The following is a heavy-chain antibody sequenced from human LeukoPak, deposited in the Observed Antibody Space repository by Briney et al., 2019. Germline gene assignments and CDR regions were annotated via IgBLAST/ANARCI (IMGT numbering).Heavy chain of an antibody. Sequence: QPGGCLRLSFAASEFTFISYEMNWGRQAPGRGLERVSYISSSGSTISYADSVKGRFTISKDNAKNSLHLQMNSRRAEDTFVYYCAVLDITMIGGVRGKGTTVTTSS. CDR1: EFTFISYE. CDR3: AVLDITMIGGV. V-gene: IGHV3-48*03. D-gene: IGHD3-10*02. CDR2: ISSSGSTI. J-gene: IGHJ6*01.